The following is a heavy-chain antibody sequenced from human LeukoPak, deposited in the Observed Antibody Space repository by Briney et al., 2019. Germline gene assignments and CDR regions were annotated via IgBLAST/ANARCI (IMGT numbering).Heavy chain of an antibody. Sequence: QPGGSLRLSCAASGFTFSSYAMSWVRQAPGKGLEWVSSISGSGGRTYYADSVKGRFTISRDNSKNTLYLQMNSLRTEDTAVYYCAKSGSGKQPKGQYYYYMDVWGKGTTVTISS. D-gene: IGHD3-10*01. CDR3: AKSGSGKQPKGQYYYYMDV. CDR2: ISGSGGRT. J-gene: IGHJ6*03. CDR1: GFTFSSYA. V-gene: IGHV3-23*01.